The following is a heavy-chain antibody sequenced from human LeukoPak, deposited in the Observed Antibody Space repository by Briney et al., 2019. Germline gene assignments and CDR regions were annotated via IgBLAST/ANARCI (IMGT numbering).Heavy chain of an antibody. Sequence: PSETLSLTCAVYGGSFSGYYWNWIRQPPGKGLEWIAYFDYSGSTNYNPSLKSRVTTSVDTSKNQFSLKLTSVSAADTAVYYCARAKYSSVVTQGFDYWGQGILVTVSS. CDR3: ARAKYSSVVTQGFDY. CDR2: FDYSGST. V-gene: IGHV4-59*01. D-gene: IGHD2-21*02. J-gene: IGHJ4*02. CDR1: GGSFSGYY.